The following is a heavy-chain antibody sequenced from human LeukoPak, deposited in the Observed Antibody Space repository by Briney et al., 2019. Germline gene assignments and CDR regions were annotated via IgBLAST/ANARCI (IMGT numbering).Heavy chain of an antibody. Sequence: GGSLRLSCAASGFTFSSYGMHWVRQAPGKGLEWVAVISYDGSNKYYADSVKGRFTISRDNSKNTPYLQMNSLRAEDTAVYYCAKDDRVLYYFDYWGQGTLVTVSS. CDR2: ISYDGSNK. CDR1: GFTFSSYG. V-gene: IGHV3-30*18. J-gene: IGHJ4*02. CDR3: AKDDRVLYYFDY.